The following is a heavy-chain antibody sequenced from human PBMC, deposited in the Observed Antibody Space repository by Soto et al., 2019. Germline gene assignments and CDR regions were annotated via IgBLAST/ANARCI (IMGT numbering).Heavy chain of an antibody. D-gene: IGHD3-3*01. CDR2: IGSSGSPI. V-gene: IGHV3-11*01. CDR1: GFTFSAYY. J-gene: IGHJ4*02. Sequence: GGSLRLSCVASGFTFSAYYMTWIRQAPGKGLEWVSYIGSSGSPIYHADYVKGRYTITRDNAKNSLYLEMNSLRDEDTAVYYCASHYDMWSGYLSPVDYWGQGTLVTVSS. CDR3: ASHYDMWSGYLSPVDY.